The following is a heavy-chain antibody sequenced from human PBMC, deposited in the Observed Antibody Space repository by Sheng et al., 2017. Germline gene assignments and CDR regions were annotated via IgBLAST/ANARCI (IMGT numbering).Heavy chain of an antibody. CDR3: ARVGTDYGGNPDY. CDR2: IYTSGST. D-gene: IGHD4-17*01. J-gene: IGHJ4*02. V-gene: IGHV4-61*02. Sequence: QVQLQESGPGLVKPSQTLSLTCTVSGGSISSGSYYWSWIRQPAGKGLEWIVRIYTSGSTNYNPSLKSRVTISVDTSKNQFSLKLSSVTAADTAVYYCARVGTDYGGNPDYWGQGTLVTVSS. CDR1: GGSISSGSYY.